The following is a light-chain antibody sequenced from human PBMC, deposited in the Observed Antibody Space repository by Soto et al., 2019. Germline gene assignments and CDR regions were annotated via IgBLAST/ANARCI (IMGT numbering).Light chain of an antibody. V-gene: IGLV2-14*01. J-gene: IGLJ1*01. Sequence: QSALTQPASVSGSPGQSITISCTGTRSDIGSYNSIAWYQQHPGKAPRVMIFEVSNRPSGISNRFSGSKSGNTASLTISGLQAEDEADYYCSSYTSTGHYVFGTGTKLTVL. CDR3: SSYTSTGHYV. CDR2: EVS. CDR1: RSDIGSYNS.